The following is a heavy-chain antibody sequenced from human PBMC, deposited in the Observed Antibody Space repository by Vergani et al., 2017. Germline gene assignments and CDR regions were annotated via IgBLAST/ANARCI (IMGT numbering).Heavy chain of an antibody. CDR1: GYTFTSYS. D-gene: IGHD6-13*01. J-gene: IGHJ5*02. CDR3: AREGGYSSRGHWFDR. Sequence: QVQLVQSGAAVKKPGASVKASCKASGYTFTSYSMHWVRQAPGQGLEWMGIINLSGGSTSYAQKLQGRVTMTRDTSTSTVYMELSSLRSEDTAVYYCAREGGYSSRGHWFDRWGEGTLVTVSS. V-gene: IGHV1-46*03. CDR2: INLSGGST.